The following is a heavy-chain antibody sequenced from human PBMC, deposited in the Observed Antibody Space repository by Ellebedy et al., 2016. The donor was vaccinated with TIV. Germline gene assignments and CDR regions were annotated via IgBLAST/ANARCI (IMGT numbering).Heavy chain of an antibody. CDR2: MNPNSGNT. V-gene: IGHV1-8*02. J-gene: IGHJ4*02. CDR3: ARGFRGGLIAVRGG. CDR1: GGTFSSYA. D-gene: IGHD6-19*01. Sequence: ASVKVSXXASGGTFSSYAISWVRQATGQGLEWMGWMNPNSGNTGYAQKFQGRVTMTRNTSISTAYMELSSLRSEDTAVYYCARGFRGGLIAVRGGWGQGTLVTVSS.